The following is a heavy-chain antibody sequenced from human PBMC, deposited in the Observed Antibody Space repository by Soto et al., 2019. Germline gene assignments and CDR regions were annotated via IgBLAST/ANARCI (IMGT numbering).Heavy chain of an antibody. CDR2: ISGSGGST. J-gene: IGHJ3*01. Sequence: PVGSLRLSCAASGFTFSSYAMSWVRQAPGKGLEWVSAISGSGGSTYYADSVKGRFTISRDSSKNTRYLQMNSLRAEDTAVYYCAKGASYYYGSASHGSWGQGTMVTVSS. V-gene: IGHV3-23*01. D-gene: IGHD3-10*01. CDR1: GFTFSSYA. CDR3: AKGASYYYGSASHGS.